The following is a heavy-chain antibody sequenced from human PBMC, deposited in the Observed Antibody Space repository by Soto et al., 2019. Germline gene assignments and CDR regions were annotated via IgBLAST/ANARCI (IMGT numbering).Heavy chain of an antibody. CDR3: ARVNLYGDYGS. CDR1: GGTFSSYT. Sequence: QVQLVQSGAEVKKPGSSVKVSCKASGGTFSSYTISWVRQAPGQGLEWMGRIIPILGIANYAQKFQGRVTITADKYTSTAYMELSSLRSEDTAVYYSARVNLYGDYGSWGQGTLVTVSS. J-gene: IGHJ5*02. D-gene: IGHD4-17*01. V-gene: IGHV1-69*02. CDR2: IIPILGIA.